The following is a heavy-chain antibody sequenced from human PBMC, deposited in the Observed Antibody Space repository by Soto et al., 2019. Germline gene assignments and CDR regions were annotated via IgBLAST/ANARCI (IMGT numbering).Heavy chain of an antibody. CDR2: VNHSGST. CDR3: ARTRWYFAL. V-gene: IGHV4-34*01. CDR1: GGSFSDYS. D-gene: IGHD6-6*01. J-gene: IGHJ2*01. Sequence: PSETLSLTCAVYGGSFSDYSWSWIRQPPGKGLEWIGEVNHSGSTNYNPSLKSRVTMSVDTSKNQFSLKLSSVTAADTAFYYCARTRWYFALWARDTPVTVSS.